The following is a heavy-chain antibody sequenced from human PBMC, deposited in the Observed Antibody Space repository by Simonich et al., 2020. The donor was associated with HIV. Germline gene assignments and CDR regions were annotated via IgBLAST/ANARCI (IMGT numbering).Heavy chain of an antibody. CDR2: INHKGRT. D-gene: IGHD1-1*01. V-gene: IGHV4-34*01. CDR3: ARGGGNPNY. CDR1: GGSFSDYY. Sequence: QVQLQQWGAGLLKPSETLSLTCTVYGGSFSDYYWSWIRQPPGKGLEWIGEINHKGRTNYTPSLKSRVSISIDTSKNQFSLKLSAVTAADTAVYYCARGGGNPNYWGQGTLVTVSS. J-gene: IGHJ4*02.